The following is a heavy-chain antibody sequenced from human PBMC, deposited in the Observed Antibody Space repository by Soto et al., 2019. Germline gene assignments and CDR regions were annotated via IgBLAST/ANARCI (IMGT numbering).Heavy chain of an antibody. Sequence: GGSLRLSCAASGFTFSNAWMSWVRQAPGKGLEWVGRIKSKTDGGTTDYAAPVKGRFTISRDDSKNTLYLQMNSLKTEDTAVYYCTTGGGYCSSTSCPGWGQGTLVTVSS. V-gene: IGHV3-15*01. CDR3: TTGGGYCSSTSCPG. J-gene: IGHJ4*02. CDR2: IKSKTDGGTT. CDR1: GFTFSNAW. D-gene: IGHD2-2*01.